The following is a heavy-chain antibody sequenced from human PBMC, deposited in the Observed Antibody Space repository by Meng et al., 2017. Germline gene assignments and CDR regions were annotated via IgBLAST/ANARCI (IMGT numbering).Heavy chain of an antibody. V-gene: IGHV4-59*08. Sequence: QVQLQESGPGLVKPSETLSRTCTVSGGSISSYYWSWIRQPPGKGLEWIGYIYHSGSTNYNPSLESRVTISVDTSRNQFSLKLSSVTAADTAIYYCAKHAPGDSHGWPWYFDYWGQGALVTVSS. CDR2: IYHSGST. J-gene: IGHJ4*02. D-gene: IGHD6-19*01. CDR1: GGSISSYY. CDR3: AKHAPGDSHGWPWYFDY.